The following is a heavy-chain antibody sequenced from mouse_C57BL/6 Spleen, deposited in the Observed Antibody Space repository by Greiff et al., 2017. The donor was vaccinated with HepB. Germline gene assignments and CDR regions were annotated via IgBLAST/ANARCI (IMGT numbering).Heavy chain of an antibody. Sequence: DVKLVESGGGLVQPGGSLSLSCAASGFTFTDYYMSWVRQPPGKALEWLGFIRNKANGYTTEYSASVKGRFTISRDNSQSILYLQMNALRAEDSATYYCARDRGYGRGYFDYWGQGTTLTVSS. J-gene: IGHJ2*01. D-gene: IGHD1-1*01. CDR3: ARDRGYGRGYFDY. V-gene: IGHV7-3*01. CDR1: GFTFTDYY. CDR2: IRNKANGYTT.